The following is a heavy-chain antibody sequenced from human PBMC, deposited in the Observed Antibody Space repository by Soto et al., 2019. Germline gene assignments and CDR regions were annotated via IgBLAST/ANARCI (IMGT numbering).Heavy chain of an antibody. V-gene: IGHV1-69*13. Sequence: WASVKVSCKASGGTFSSYAISWVRQAPGQGLEWMGGIIPIFGTANYAQKFQGRVTITADESTSTAYMELSSLRSEDTAVYYCARAPFAKEQPFTWFDPWGQGTLVTVSS. CDR3: ARAPFAKEQPFTWFDP. CDR1: GGTFSSYA. D-gene: IGHD6-13*01. CDR2: IIPIFGTA. J-gene: IGHJ5*02.